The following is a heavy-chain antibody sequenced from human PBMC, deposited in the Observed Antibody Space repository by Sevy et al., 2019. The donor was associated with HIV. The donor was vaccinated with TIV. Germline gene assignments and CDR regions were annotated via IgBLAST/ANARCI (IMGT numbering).Heavy chain of an antibody. CDR2: FAPEDGKT. CDR1: GHTLSEFA. J-gene: IGHJ4*02. D-gene: IGHD3-22*01. CDR3: ATTKDYYDSSGYPFDY. Sequence: ASVKVSCKVSGHTLSEFAMHWVRLAPGKWLEWMGTFAPEDGKTLHAQKFQGRVTMTEDTSTDTAYMEVNNLRSEDTAVYYCATTKDYYDSSGYPFDYWGQGTLVTVSS. V-gene: IGHV1-24*01.